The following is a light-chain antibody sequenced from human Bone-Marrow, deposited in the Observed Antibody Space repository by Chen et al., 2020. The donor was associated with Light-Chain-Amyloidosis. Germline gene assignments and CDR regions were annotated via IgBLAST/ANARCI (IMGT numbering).Light chain of an antibody. V-gene: IGKV1-39*01. CDR1: QTIGTY. Sequence: DIQMTQSPSSLYASVGDRVTIACRASQTIGTYLHWYQQKPGKAPQLVIYSASNLQSGVPSRFSGSGSGTDFTLTISCLQPEDFATYYCQQSYGFPTWTFGRGTRVEI. CDR3: QQSYGFPTWT. J-gene: IGKJ1*01. CDR2: SAS.